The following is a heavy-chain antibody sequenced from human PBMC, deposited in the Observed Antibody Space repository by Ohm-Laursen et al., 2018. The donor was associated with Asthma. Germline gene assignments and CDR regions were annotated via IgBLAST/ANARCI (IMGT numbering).Heavy chain of an antibody. J-gene: IGHJ4*02. D-gene: IGHD3-3*01. CDR1: GGTFSSYA. CDR2: INAGNGNT. V-gene: IGHV1-3*01. Sequence: ASVKVSCKSSGGTFSSYAISWVRQAPGQRLEWMGWINAGNGNTKYSQKFQGRVTITRDTSASTAYMELSSLRSEDTAVYYCARDPGRFLEWTNLDYWGQGTLVTVSS. CDR3: ARDPGRFLEWTNLDY.